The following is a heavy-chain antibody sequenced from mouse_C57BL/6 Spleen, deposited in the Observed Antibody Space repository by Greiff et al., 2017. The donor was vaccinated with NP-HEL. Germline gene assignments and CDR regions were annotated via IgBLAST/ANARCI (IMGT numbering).Heavy chain of an antibody. V-gene: IGHV1-52*01. CDR1: GYTFTSYW. CDR2: IDPSDSET. Sequence: QVQLQQPGAELVRPGSSVKLSCKASGYTFTSYWMHWVKQRPIQGLEWIGNIDPSDSETHYNQKFKDKATLTVDKSSSTACMQLSSLTSEDSAVYYCARDGSSFYYFDYWGQGTTLTVSS. D-gene: IGHD1-1*01. CDR3: ARDGSSFYYFDY. J-gene: IGHJ2*01.